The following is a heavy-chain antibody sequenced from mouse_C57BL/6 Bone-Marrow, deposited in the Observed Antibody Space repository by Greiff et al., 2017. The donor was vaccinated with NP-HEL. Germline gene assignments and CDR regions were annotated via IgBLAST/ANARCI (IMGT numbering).Heavy chain of an antibody. CDR1: GFTFSDYG. J-gene: IGHJ1*03. V-gene: IGHV5-17*01. CDR2: ISSGSSTI. Sequence: DVMLVESGGGLVKPGGSLKLSCAASGFTFSDYGMHWVRQAPEKGLEWVAYISSGSSTIYYADTVKGRFTISRDNAKNTLFLQMTSLRSEDTAMYYCAKIVATDFDVWGTGTTVTVSS. D-gene: IGHD1-1*01. CDR3: AKIVATDFDV.